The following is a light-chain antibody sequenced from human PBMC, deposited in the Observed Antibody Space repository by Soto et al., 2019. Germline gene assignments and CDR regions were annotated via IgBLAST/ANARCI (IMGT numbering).Light chain of an antibody. CDR1: QSVSNN. CDR3: QQYNIWRPWT. V-gene: IGKV3-15*01. Sequence: ELVMTQSPATLSVSPGERATLSCRASQSVSNNLAWYQQTPGQAPRLLIYGASTRATGIPARFSGRGSGTEFTLTISSLQSEDFGLYYCQQYNIWRPWTFGQGTKVDIK. J-gene: IGKJ1*01. CDR2: GAS.